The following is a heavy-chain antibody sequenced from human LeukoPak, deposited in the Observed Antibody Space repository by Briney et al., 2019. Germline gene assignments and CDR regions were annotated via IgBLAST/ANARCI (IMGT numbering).Heavy chain of an antibody. CDR1: GGSISSYY. Sequence: PSETLSLTCTVSGGSISSYYWSWIRQPPGKGLKWIGYIYYSGSTNYNPSLKSRVTISVDTSKNQFSLKLSSVTAADTAVYYCAAVNRSSGSYNRLDYWGQGTLVTVSS. V-gene: IGHV4-59*01. D-gene: IGHD1-26*01. CDR3: AAVNRSSGSYNRLDY. CDR2: IYYSGST. J-gene: IGHJ4*02.